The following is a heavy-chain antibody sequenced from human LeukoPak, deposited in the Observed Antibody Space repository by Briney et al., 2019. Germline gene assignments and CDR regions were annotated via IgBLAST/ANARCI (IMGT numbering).Heavy chain of an antibody. CDR3: ARGSSSWVTFDY. V-gene: IGHV4-30-2*02. Sequence: SQTLSLTCTVSGGSISSGGYYWSWIRQPPGKGLEWIGYIYHSGSTYYNPSLKSRVTISVDRSKNQFSLKLSSVTAADTAVYYCARGSSSWVTFDYWGQGTLVTVSS. CDR1: GGSISSGGYY. D-gene: IGHD6-13*01. J-gene: IGHJ4*02. CDR2: IYHSGST.